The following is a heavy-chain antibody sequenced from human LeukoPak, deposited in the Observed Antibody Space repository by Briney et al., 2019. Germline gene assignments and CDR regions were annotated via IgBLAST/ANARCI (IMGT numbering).Heavy chain of an antibody. J-gene: IGHJ4*02. CDR2: ISAYNGNT. D-gene: IGHD5-18*01. CDR1: GYTFTSYG. CDR3: ARGWSGYSYGYVGMVDY. Sequence: ASVTDSCKASGYTFTSYGISWVRQAPGQGLEWMGWISAYNGNTNYAQKLQGRVTMTTDTSTSTAYMELRSLRSDDTAVYYCARGWSGYSYGYVGMVDYWGQGTLVTVSS. V-gene: IGHV1-18*01.